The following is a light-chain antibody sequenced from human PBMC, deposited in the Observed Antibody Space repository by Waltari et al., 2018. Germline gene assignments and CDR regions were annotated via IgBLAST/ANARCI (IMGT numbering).Light chain of an antibody. CDR1: SSNIGADNA. CDR2: GNS. CDR3: QSFDSSLSGGVV. Sequence: QSVLTQPPSVSGAPGQRVTISCTGSSSNIGADNAVHWYQHLPGTAPKLLIYGNSDRPSGVPDRFSGSKSGTSASLAITGLQAEDEADYYCQSFDSSLSGGVVFGGGTKLTVL. V-gene: IGLV1-40*01. J-gene: IGLJ2*01.